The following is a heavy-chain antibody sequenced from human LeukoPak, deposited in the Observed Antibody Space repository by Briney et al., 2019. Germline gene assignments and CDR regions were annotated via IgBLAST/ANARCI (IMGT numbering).Heavy chain of an antibody. CDR2: VYFRGTT. Sequence: SETLSLTCTVSGGSISSYYWSWIRQPPGKGLEWIGYVYFRGTTNYNPSIKSRVTISVDTSKNQFSLKLTSVTAADTAVYYCARSPGAPFDYWGQGSLVTLSS. CDR1: GGSISSYY. CDR3: ARSPGAPFDY. V-gene: IGHV4-59*01. D-gene: IGHD7-27*01. J-gene: IGHJ4*02.